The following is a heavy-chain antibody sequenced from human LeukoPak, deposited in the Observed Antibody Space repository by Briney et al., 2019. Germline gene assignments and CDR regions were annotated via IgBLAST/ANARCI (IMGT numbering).Heavy chain of an antibody. CDR2: ISAYNGHT. CDR1: VYTFTHYG. D-gene: IGHD3-22*01. Sequence: ASVKVSCKASVYTFTHYGISWVRQAPGQGLECMGWISAYNGHTKYAQKVQGRVTMTTDTSTTTAYMELRSLRSDDTAVYYCARDLTHRRNYDNSGYQIVSAFWGQGTLVTVSS. J-gene: IGHJ4*02. CDR3: ARDLTHRRNYDNSGYQIVSAF. V-gene: IGHV1-18*01.